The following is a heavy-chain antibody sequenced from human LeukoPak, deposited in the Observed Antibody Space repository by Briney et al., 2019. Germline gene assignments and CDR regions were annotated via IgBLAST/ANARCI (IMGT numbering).Heavy chain of an antibody. Sequence: ASVKVSCKASGYTFTSYAISWVRQAPGQGLEWMGRIIPILGIANYAQKFQGRVTITADKSTSTAYMELSSLRSEDTAVYYCARSYGDLDRGIVYYFDYWGQGTLVTVSS. J-gene: IGHJ4*02. V-gene: IGHV1-69*04. D-gene: IGHD4-17*01. CDR1: GYTFTSYA. CDR2: IIPILGIA. CDR3: ARSYGDLDRGIVYYFDY.